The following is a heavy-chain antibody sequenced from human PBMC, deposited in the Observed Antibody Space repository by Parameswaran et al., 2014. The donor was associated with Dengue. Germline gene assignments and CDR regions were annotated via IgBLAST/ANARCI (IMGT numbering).Heavy chain of an antibody. J-gene: IGHJ4*02. V-gene: IGHV1-2*02. D-gene: IGHD3-22*01. Sequence: WVRQAPGQGLEWMGWINPNSGGTNYAQKFQGRVTMTRDTSISTAYMELSRLRSDDTAVYYCARGVITMIVVVMGFDYWGQGTLVTVSS. CDR2: INPNSGGT. CDR3: ARGVITMIVVVMGFDY.